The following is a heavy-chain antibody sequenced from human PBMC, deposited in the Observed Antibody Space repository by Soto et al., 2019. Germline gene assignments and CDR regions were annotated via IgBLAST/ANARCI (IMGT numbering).Heavy chain of an antibody. Sequence: QLQLQESGSGLVKPSQTLSLTCAVSGGSISSDGYSWSWIRQPPGKGLEWIGYIYHSGSTYYNPSLKSRVTITVDSSKNQFPLKLSSVTAADTAVYYCASSHAGAHITAAVHWGQGTLVTVSS. J-gene: IGHJ4*02. CDR2: IYHSGST. CDR1: GGSISSDGYS. V-gene: IGHV4-30-2*01. CDR3: ASSHAGAHITAAVH. D-gene: IGHD6-13*01.